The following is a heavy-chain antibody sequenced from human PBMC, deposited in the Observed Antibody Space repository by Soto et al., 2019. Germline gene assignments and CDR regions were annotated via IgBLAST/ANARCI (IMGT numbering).Heavy chain of an antibody. Sequence: SETLCLPSIVSGGSIRGFYWRWIRQPTGGGLEWIGHVHYSGTTKYNASLQSRVTLSVDTSKNQFSLELRSVTAADTAVYYCGRQAYCVHPNCYPFGPWGQGTLVTVSS. J-gene: IGHJ5*02. CDR3: GRQAYCVHPNCYPFGP. V-gene: IGHV4-59*08. CDR2: VHYSGTT. D-gene: IGHD2-2*01. CDR1: GGSIRGFY.